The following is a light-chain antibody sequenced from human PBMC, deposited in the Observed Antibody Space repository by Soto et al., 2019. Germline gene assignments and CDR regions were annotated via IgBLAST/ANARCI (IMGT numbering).Light chain of an antibody. CDR3: QQYNNWPPFMYT. CDR2: DTS. V-gene: IGKV3-15*01. CDR1: QTIYTN. Sequence: EILMTQSPPTLSLSPGERATLSCTASQTIYTNLAWYQQKPGQAPRLLIYDTSTRATGIPVRFSGSRSGTEFTLTISSLQSEDFAVYYCQQYNNWPPFMYTFGQGTTVEIK. J-gene: IGKJ2*01.